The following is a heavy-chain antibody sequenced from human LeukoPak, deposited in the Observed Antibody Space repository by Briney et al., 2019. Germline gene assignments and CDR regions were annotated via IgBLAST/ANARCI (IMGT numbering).Heavy chain of an antibody. D-gene: IGHD6-13*01. CDR3: ARLEGIAAAGGYFDY. CDR1: GGSISSGGYY. V-gene: IGHV4-31*03. CDR2: IYYSGST. J-gene: IGHJ4*02. Sequence: SQTLSLTCTVSGGSISSGGYYWSWIRQHPGKGLEWIGYIYYSGSTYYNPSLKSRVTISVDTSKNQFSLKLSSVTAADTAVYYCARLEGIAAAGGYFDYWGQGTLVTVSS.